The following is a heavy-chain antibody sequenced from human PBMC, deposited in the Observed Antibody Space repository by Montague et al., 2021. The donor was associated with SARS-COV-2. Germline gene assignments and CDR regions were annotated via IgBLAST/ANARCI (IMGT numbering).Heavy chain of an antibody. D-gene: IGHD3-10*01. CDR1: GFTFDDYG. CDR2: ISRSGDSI. J-gene: IGHJ4*02. V-gene: IGHV3-20*01. CDR3: SRGGGMIRGVVDF. Sequence: SLRLSCAVSGFTFDDYGMSWVRQAPGKGLEWVSGISRSGDSIAYGDSVKGRFIISRDNAKNTLYLQMNSLRVEDTAFYHCSRGGGMIRGVVDFWGQGILVTVSS.